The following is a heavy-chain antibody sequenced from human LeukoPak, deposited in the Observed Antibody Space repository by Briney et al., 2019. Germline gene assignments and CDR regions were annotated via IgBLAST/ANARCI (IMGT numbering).Heavy chain of an antibody. J-gene: IGHJ6*02. CDR1: GYTVSSNY. D-gene: IGHD2-2*01. Sequence: GGSLRLSCAASGYTVSSNYMSWVRQAPGKGLEWVSVIYSGGSTYYADSVKGRFTISRDNSKNTLYLQMNSLRAEDTAVYYCAKALWYCSSTSCPGDFYGMDVWGQGTTVTVSS. V-gene: IGHV3-66*01. CDR3: AKALWYCSSTSCPGDFYGMDV. CDR2: IYSGGST.